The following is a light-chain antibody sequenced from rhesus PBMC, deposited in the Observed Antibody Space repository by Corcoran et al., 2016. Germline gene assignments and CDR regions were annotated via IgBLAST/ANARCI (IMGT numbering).Light chain of an antibody. CDR3: QPYENFPPT. CDR2: YTS. V-gene: IGKV1-66*01. CDR1: QAIKNY. J-gene: IGKJ4*01. Sequence: DIQMTQSPSSLSASVGDRVTFTCRVRQAIKNYVSWHQQKPGKAPKPLIFYTSSLETGVPSRFIGSRSGTDYILTLSGLQPEVFATYYCQPYENFPPTFGGGTKVYLK.